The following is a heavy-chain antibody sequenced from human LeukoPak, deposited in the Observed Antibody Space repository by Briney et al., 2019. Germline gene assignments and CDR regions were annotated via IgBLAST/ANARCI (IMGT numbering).Heavy chain of an antibody. CDR2: LHSGGHT. CDR3: VRGLSGVSSWYFDL. J-gene: IGHJ2*01. CDR1: GFTVSSNY. D-gene: IGHD7-27*01. Sequence: GGSLRLSCAASGFTVSSNYLSWVRQAPGKGLVWISALHSGGHTFYADSVRGRFTISRDISKNTLYLQMNDLGAEDTALYYCVRGLSGVSSWYFDLWGRGTLVSVSS. V-gene: IGHV3-53*01.